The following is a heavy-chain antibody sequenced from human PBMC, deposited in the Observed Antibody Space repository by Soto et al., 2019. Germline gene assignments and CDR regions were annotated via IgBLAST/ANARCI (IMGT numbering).Heavy chain of an antibody. J-gene: IGHJ6*02. CDR1: GFPFKSYG. Sequence: PGGSLRLSCAVSGFPFKSYGMHWVRQSPGKGLEWVAYASTTGTTTFYADSVKGRFTIFRDNVRNVLYLQMNSLRREDMAVYYCARDVPYDFSSGNYGSDIGDYDYGMDVWGQGTRVTVSS. CDR3: ARDVPYDFSSGNYGSDIGDYDYGMDV. V-gene: IGHV3-48*01. CDR2: ASTTGTTT. D-gene: IGHD3-3*01.